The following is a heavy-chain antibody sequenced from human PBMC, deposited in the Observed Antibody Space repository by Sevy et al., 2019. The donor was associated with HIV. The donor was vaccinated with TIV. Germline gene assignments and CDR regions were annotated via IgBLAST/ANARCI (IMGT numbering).Heavy chain of an antibody. CDR1: GFSFSSYG. CDR3: VKEGGGEGGDH. V-gene: IGHV3-30*02. D-gene: IGHD2-21*01. CDR2: IQYDGSNK. Sequence: GGSLRLSCAASGFSFSSYGVHWVRQAPGKGLEWMSYIQYDGSNKDYGDSVKGRFTISRDNSKNTLYLQMNSLRVEDTAVFYCVKEGGGEGGDHWGQGTLVTVSS. J-gene: IGHJ4*02.